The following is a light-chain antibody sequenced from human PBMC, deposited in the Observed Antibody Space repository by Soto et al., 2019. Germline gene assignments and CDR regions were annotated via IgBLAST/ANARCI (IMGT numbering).Light chain of an antibody. J-gene: IGKJ5*01. CDR1: QSVRSTS. V-gene: IGKV3-20*01. CDR2: GAS. CDR3: QQYAKLPIT. Sequence: VLTQSPGTLSLSPGERATLSCRASQSVRSTSLVWYQQKPAQAPRLLIYGASSRATGIPDRFSGGGSGTDFTLTISRLEPEDFAVYYCQQYAKLPITFGLGTRLEI.